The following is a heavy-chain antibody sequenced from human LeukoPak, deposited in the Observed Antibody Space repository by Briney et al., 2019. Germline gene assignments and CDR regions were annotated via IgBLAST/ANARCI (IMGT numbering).Heavy chain of an antibody. V-gene: IGHV3-7*01. CDR3: ARAYSSSWYFNWFDP. D-gene: IGHD6-13*01. CDR1: GFTFSTYW. Sequence: GGSLRLSCAASGFTFSTYWMSWVRQAPGKGLEWVANIKQDESEKYYVDSVKGRFTISRDNAKNSLYLQMNSLRAEDTAVYYCARAYSSSWYFNWFDPWGQGTLVTVSS. J-gene: IGHJ5*02. CDR2: IKQDESEK.